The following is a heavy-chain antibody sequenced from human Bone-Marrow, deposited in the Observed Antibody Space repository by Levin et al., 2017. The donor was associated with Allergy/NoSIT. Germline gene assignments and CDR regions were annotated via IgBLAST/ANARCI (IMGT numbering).Heavy chain of an antibody. CDR2: IKQDGSEN. Sequence: GESLKISCAASGFTFSSYWMSWVRQAPGKGLEWVANIKQDGSENNYVDSVKGRFTISRDNAKNSLYLQMNSLRAEDTAVYYCACGRGGDSPRDYWGQGTLVTVSS. D-gene: IGHD2-21*02. CDR1: GFTFSSYW. CDR3: ACGRGGDSPRDY. V-gene: IGHV3-7*01. J-gene: IGHJ4*02.